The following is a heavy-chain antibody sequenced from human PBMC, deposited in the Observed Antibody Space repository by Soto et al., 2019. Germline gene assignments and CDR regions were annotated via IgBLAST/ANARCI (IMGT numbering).Heavy chain of an antibody. Sequence: EVQLLESGGGLVQPGGSLRLSCVASGFTFSSYTMSWVRQAPGKGLEWVAAIRGSGGDTSYADSVEGRFTLSRDNSKNALYLHMDSLRAEDTAVYYCANARGYTYAFDYWGQGALVAVSS. CDR3: ANARGYTYAFDY. CDR1: GFTFSSYT. D-gene: IGHD5-18*01. V-gene: IGHV3-23*01. J-gene: IGHJ4*02. CDR2: IRGSGGDT.